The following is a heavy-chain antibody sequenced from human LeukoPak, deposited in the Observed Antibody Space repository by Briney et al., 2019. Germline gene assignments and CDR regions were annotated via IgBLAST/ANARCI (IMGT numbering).Heavy chain of an antibody. CDR1: GFTFSSYA. J-gene: IGHJ4*02. V-gene: IGHV3-23*01. D-gene: IGHD2-8*01. Sequence: GGSLRLSCAASGFTFSSYAVSWVRQAPGKGLGWVSSISGSGGSTYSADSVKGRFTISRDNSKNTLYLQMNSLRVEDTALYYCAKDRSCTNDICHGDFDYWGQGTLVTVSS. CDR2: ISGSGGST. CDR3: AKDRSCTNDICHGDFDY.